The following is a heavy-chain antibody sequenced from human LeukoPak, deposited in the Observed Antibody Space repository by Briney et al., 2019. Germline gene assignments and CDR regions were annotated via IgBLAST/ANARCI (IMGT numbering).Heavy chain of an antibody. CDR2: IYYSGST. CDR3: AREIRTSHSYFDY. CDR1: GASISSGGYY. Sequence: SQTLSLTCTVSGASISSGGYYWSWLRQHPGKGLEWIGYIYYSGSTSYNPSLKSRITISVDTSKNQFSLKLSSVTAADTAVYYCAREIRTSHSYFDYWGQGTLVTVSS. J-gene: IGHJ4*02. V-gene: IGHV4-31*03. D-gene: IGHD2-2*01.